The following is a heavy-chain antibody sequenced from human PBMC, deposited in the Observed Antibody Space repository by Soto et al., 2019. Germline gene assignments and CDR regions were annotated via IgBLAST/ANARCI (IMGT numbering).Heavy chain of an antibody. J-gene: IGHJ4*02. V-gene: IGHV4-34*01. CDR3: AGIPPCITAAGNDY. CDR1: GGSFSGYY. Sequence: QVQLQQWGAGLLKPSETLSLTCAVYGGSFSGYYWSWIRQPPGKGLEWIGEINHSGSTNYNPSLTMSVVTSSEESSKNLSLLLSGATAAETAADYCAGIPPCITAAGNDYWGQGTLVTVSS. CDR2: INHSGST. D-gene: IGHD6-13*01.